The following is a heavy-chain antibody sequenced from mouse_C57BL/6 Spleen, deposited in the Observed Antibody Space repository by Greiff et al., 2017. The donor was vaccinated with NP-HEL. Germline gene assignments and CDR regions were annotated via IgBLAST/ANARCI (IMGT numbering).Heavy chain of an antibody. J-gene: IGHJ3*01. CDR3: ARSGGNYEIFAY. CDR2: IYPGSGST. V-gene: IGHV1-55*01. D-gene: IGHD2-1*01. CDR1: GYTFTSYW. Sequence: QVQLQQPGAELVKPGASVKMSCKASGYTFTSYWITWVKQRPGQGLEWIGDIYPGSGSTNYNEKFKSKATLTADTSSSTAYMQFSSLTSEDSAFYCCARSGGNYEIFAYWGQGTLVTVSA.